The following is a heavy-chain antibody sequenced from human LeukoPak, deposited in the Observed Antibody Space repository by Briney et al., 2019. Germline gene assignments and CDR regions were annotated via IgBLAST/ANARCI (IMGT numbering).Heavy chain of an antibody. Sequence: SETLSLTCAVYGGSFSGYYWSWIRQPPGKGLEWIGEINHSGSTNYNPSLKSRVTISVDTSKNQFSLKLSSVTAADTAVYYCARAGRPDAGMVRGVTVFDYWGQGTLVTVSS. CDR2: INHSGST. V-gene: IGHV4-34*01. J-gene: IGHJ4*02. D-gene: IGHD3-10*01. CDR1: GGSFSGYY. CDR3: ARAGRPDAGMVRGVTVFDY.